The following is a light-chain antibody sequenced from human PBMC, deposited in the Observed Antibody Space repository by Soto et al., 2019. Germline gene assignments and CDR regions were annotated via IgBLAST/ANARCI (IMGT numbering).Light chain of an antibody. J-gene: IGKJ4*01. CDR2: VAS. CDR1: QSVSSSY. CDR3: QQCASSPPT. V-gene: IGKV3-20*01. Sequence: EIVLTQSPGTLSLSPGERATLSCRASQSVSSSYLDWYQQKPGQAPRLLIDVASSRATGIPARFSGSGSGTDFKLTITRLETEDLAVYYCQQCASSPPTFGGGTRVEVK.